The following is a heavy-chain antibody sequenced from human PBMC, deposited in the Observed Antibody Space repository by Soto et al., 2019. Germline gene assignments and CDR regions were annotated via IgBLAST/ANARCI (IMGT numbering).Heavy chain of an antibody. CDR2: INHSGST. V-gene: IGHV4-34*01. J-gene: IGHJ5*02. CDR1: GGSFSGYY. CDR3: ARRSLYGSGSLNWFDP. D-gene: IGHD3-10*01. Sequence: SETLSLTCAVYGGSFSGYYWSWIRQPPGKGLEWIGEINHSGSTNYNPSLKSRITISVDTSKNQFSLKLSYVTAADTSVYYCARRSLYGSGSLNWFDPWGQGTLVTVSS.